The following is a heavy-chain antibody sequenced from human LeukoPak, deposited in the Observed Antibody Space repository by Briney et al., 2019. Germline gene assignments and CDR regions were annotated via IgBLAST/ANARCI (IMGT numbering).Heavy chain of an antibody. CDR2: INHSGST. Sequence: PSETLSLTCAVYGGSFSGYYWSWIRQPPGKGLEWIGEINHSGSTNYNPSLKSRVTISVDTSKNQFSLKLSSVTAADTAVYYCARGQSLYYYDSSGYGKYWGQGTLVTVSS. V-gene: IGHV4-34*01. CDR1: GGSFSGYY. CDR3: ARGQSLYYYDSSGYGKY. D-gene: IGHD3-22*01. J-gene: IGHJ4*02.